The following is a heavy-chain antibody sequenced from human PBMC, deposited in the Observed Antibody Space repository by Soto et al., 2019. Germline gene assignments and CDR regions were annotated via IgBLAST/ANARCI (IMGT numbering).Heavy chain of an antibody. V-gene: IGHV3-33*01. CDR3: ARGRDYYDSSGYYFWGAFDI. CDR1: GFTFSSYG. CDR2: IWYDGSNK. D-gene: IGHD3-22*01. J-gene: IGHJ3*02. Sequence: QVQLVESGGGVVQPGRSLRLSCAASGFTFSSYGMHWVRQAPGKGLEWVAVIWYDGSNKYYADSVKGRFTISRDNSKNTLYLQMNSLRAEDTAVYYCARGRDYYDSSGYYFWGAFDIWGQGTMVTVST.